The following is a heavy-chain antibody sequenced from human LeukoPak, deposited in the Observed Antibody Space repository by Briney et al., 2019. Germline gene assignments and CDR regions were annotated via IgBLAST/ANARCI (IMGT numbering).Heavy chain of an antibody. V-gene: IGHV4-39*01. D-gene: IGHD1-26*01. CDR3: ARLASGRFFDY. Sequence: SETLSLTCTVSGGXISSSTYYWGWIRQPPGKGLEWIGSIHYSGSTYYNPSLESRVTISVDTSKNQFSLKLSSVTAADTAVHYCARLASGRFFDYWGQGTLVTVSS. CDR2: IHYSGST. J-gene: IGHJ4*02. CDR1: GGXISSSTYY.